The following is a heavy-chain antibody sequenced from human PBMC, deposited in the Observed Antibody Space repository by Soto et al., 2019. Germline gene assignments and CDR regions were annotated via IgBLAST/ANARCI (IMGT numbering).Heavy chain of an antibody. CDR2: IYYSGST. J-gene: IGHJ4*02. CDR1: GGSISSYD. V-gene: IGHV4-59*12. D-gene: IGHD5-18*01. CDR3: ARTPWDGYTGYYLDY. Sequence: SETLPLTCTVAGGSISSYDWSWVGEPPGKGLEWIAYIYYSGSTSYNPSLKSRVTVSVDTSKNQFSLKLSSVTAADTAVYSCARTPWDGYTGYYLDYWGQGTLVTVS.